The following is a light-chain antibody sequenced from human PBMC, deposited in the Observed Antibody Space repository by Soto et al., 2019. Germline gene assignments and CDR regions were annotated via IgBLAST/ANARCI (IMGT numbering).Light chain of an antibody. J-gene: IGKJ4*01. CDR1: QTIRTY. V-gene: IGKV1-5*01. CDR2: DAS. Sequence: DIQMTQSPSTLSASVGDRVTITCRASQTIRTYLAWCQQKPGKPPKILIYDASRLEGGVPSRFGGSGSGTEFTLTISSLQPDDFATYYCQQYNDYPLTFGGGTKVDIK. CDR3: QQYNDYPLT.